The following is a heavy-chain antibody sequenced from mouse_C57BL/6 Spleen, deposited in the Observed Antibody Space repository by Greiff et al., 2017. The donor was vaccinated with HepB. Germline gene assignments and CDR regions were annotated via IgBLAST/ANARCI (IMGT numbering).Heavy chain of an antibody. J-gene: IGHJ2*01. V-gene: IGHV14-2*01. D-gene: IGHD1-1*01. CDR1: GFNIKDYY. Sequence: EVHLVESGAELVKPGASVKLSCTASGFNIKDYYMHWVKQRTEQGLEWIGRIDPEDGETKYAPKFQGKATITADTSSNTAYLQRSSLTSEDTAVYYCARLFTTVVATGGYWGQGTTLTVSS. CDR2: IDPEDGET. CDR3: ARLFTTVVATGGY.